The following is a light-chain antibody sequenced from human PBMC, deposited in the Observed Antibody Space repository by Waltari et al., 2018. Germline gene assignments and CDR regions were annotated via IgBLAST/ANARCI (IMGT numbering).Light chain of an antibody. J-gene: IGKJ1*01. CDR1: QSVGRY. CDR3: QKYEALPAT. V-gene: IGKV3-20*01. CDR2: GAS. Sequence: IVLTQSPGTLSLSPGERATLSCRASQSVGRYLAWYQQKPGQAPRLLIYGASTRATGIPDRFSGSGSGTDFSLIISRLEPEDFAVYFCQKYEALPATFGQGTKVEIK.